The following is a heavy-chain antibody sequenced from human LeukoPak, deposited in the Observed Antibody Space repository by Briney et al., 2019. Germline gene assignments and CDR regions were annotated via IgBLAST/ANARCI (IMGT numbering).Heavy chain of an antibody. V-gene: IGHV4-39*01. CDR3: ARQGVPGYGDYPLDY. CDR2: IYYSGST. Sequence: PSETLSLTCTVSGGSISSSSYYWGWIRQPPGKGLEWIGSIYYSGSTYYNPSLESRVTISVDTSKNQFSLKLSSVTAADTAVYYCARQGVPGYGDYPLDYWGQGTLVTVSS. CDR1: GGSISSSSYY. J-gene: IGHJ4*02. D-gene: IGHD4-17*01.